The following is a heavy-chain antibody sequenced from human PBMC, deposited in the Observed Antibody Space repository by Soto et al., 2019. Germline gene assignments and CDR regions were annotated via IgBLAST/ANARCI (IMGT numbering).Heavy chain of an antibody. CDR3: ARLRLSAADPFDY. D-gene: IGHD6-13*01. J-gene: IGHJ4*02. CDR1: GYTFTTYW. Sequence: PGESLKISCKGSGYTFTTYWIGWVRQMPGKGLEWMGIIYPGDSDTKYSPSFQGQVTISVDKSISTAYLQWSSLQASDSAMYYCARLRLSAADPFDYWGQGTLVTVSS. CDR2: IYPGDSDT. V-gene: IGHV5-51*01.